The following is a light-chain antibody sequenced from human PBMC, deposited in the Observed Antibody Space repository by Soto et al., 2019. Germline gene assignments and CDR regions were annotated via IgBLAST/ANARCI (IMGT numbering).Light chain of an antibody. Sequence: QSVLTQPPSASGTPGQRVTISCSGSSSNIGINTVSWYQQLPGTAPKLLIYTNNQRPSGVPDRFSGSKSGTSASLAISGLQSEDEADYYWAAWDDSLNGYGFGTGTKLTVL. CDR1: SSNIGINT. V-gene: IGLV1-44*01. CDR2: TNN. J-gene: IGLJ1*01. CDR3: AAWDDSLNGYG.